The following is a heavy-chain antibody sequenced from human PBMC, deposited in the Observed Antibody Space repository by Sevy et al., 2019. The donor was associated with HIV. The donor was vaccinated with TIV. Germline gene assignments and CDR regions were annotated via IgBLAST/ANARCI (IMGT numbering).Heavy chain of an antibody. CDR1: GYTLTQLS. D-gene: IGHD3-22*01. CDR2: FDPEDDET. J-gene: IGHJ4*02. CDR3: ATTKDYYENSGDPFDY. V-gene: IGHV1-24*01. Sequence: PSVKVSCKVSGYTLTQLSMHWVRQVPGKGLEWMGSFDPEDDETIYAQTFQGRVTMTEDTSTDTAYMELSSLRSEDTAVYYCATTKDYYENSGDPFDYWGQGTLVTVSS.